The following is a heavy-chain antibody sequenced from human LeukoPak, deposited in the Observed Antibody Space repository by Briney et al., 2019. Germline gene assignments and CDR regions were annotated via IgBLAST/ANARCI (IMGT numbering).Heavy chain of an antibody. D-gene: IGHD3-22*01. V-gene: IGHV1-69*13. CDR2: IIPIFGTA. J-gene: IGHJ4*02. CDR1: GGTFSSYA. CDR3: ARPTYYYDSSGYPQYYFDY. Sequence: GASVKVSCKASGGTFSSYAISWVRQAPGQGLEWMGGIIPIFGTANYAQKFQGRVTITADESTSTAYMELSSLRSEDTAVYYCARPTYYYDSSGYPQYYFDYWGQGTLVTVSS.